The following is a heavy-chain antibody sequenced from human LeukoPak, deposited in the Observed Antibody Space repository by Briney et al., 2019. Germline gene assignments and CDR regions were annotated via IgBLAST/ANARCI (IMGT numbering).Heavy chain of an antibody. CDR2: SNPNSGGT. CDR1: GYTFTCYY. D-gene: IGHD5-24*01. Sequence: ASVKVSCKASGYTFTCYYMHWVRQAPGQGLEWMGRSNPNSGGTNYAQKFQGRVTMTRDTSISTAYMELSRLRSDDTVVYYCARDLRGDGYNADYWVQGTLVTVSS. J-gene: IGHJ4*02. V-gene: IGHV1-2*05. CDR3: ARDLRGDGYNADY.